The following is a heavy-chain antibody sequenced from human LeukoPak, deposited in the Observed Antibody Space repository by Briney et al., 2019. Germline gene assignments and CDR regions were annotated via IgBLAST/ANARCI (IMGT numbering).Heavy chain of an antibody. Sequence: ASVKVSCKASGHTFTSYGISWVRQAPGQGLEWMGWISAYNGNTNYAQKLQGRVTMTTDTSTSTAYMELRSLRSDDTAVYYCARDYRGFGELFGNWFDPWGQGTLVTVSS. V-gene: IGHV1-18*04. CDR2: ISAYNGNT. CDR1: GHTFTSYG. D-gene: IGHD3-10*01. J-gene: IGHJ5*02. CDR3: ARDYRGFGELFGNWFDP.